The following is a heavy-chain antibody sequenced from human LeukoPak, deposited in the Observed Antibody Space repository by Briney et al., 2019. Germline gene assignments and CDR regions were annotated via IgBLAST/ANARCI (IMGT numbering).Heavy chain of an antibody. CDR3: ARAPSGFTYGPGDH. Sequence: ASVKVSCEASVYSFTTYGISWVRQAPGQGLECMGWISAHNANTYYAQNLQGRVTMTTDTSTSTAYMDLRSLRSDDTAVYYCARAPSGFTYGPGDHWGQGTLVTVSS. CDR2: ISAHNANT. D-gene: IGHD5-18*01. CDR1: VYSFTTYG. J-gene: IGHJ4*02. V-gene: IGHV1-18*01.